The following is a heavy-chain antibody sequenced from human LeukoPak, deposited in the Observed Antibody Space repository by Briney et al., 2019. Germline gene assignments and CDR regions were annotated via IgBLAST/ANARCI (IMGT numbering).Heavy chain of an antibody. CDR1: GYSITRAYN. V-gene: IGHV4-38-2*02. J-gene: IGHJ4*02. Sequence: SETLSLTCTVSGYSITRAYNWGWIRQSPEKGLEWIASISHAGDTYYNPSLKSRVTISVDTSKNLSSLTLASVTAPDTAVYFCAREEVGEFDHWGQGTLVTVSS. CDR2: ISHAGDT. CDR3: AREEVGEFDH. D-gene: IGHD1-26*01.